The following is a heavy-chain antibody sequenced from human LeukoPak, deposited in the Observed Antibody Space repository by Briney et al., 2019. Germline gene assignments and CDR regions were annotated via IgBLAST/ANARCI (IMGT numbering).Heavy chain of an antibody. V-gene: IGHV3-11*04. Sequence: GGSLRLSCAASGFTFSDHYMNWIRQAPGKGLEWVSYISSSGSSIYYADSVKGRFTISRDNAKNSLYLQMNSLRAEDTAVYYCARDHDYYGSGSYNWFDPWGQGTLVTVSS. D-gene: IGHD3-10*01. CDR2: ISSSGSSI. CDR1: GFTFSDHY. J-gene: IGHJ5*02. CDR3: ARDHDYYGSGSYNWFDP.